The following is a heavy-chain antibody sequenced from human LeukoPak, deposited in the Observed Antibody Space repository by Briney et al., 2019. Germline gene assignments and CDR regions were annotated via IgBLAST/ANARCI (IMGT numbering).Heavy chain of an antibody. V-gene: IGHV4-34*01. D-gene: IGHD4-17*01. CDR2: INHSGST. CDR1: GGSFSGYY. Sequence: SETLSLTCAVYGGSFSGYYWSWIRQPPGKGLEWIGEINHSGSTNYNPSLKSRVTISVDTSKNQFSLKLSSVTAADTAVYYCARETYGDYRGDYWGQGTLVTVSS. CDR3: ARETYGDYRGDY. J-gene: IGHJ4*02.